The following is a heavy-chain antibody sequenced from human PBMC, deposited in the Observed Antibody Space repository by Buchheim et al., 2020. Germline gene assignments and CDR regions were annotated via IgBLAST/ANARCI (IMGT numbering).Heavy chain of an antibody. Sequence: QVQLLQSGGAVVQPGGSLRLSCAVSGFTMSHYGMHWVRHVPGKGLEWVAFISYDGRNTYYAYSVEGRFPISSDTSKNMLYLHMNSLTAEDTAVFYCARGLGEDFYDTAGYAGYWGQGSL. J-gene: IGHJ4*02. CDR3: ARGLGEDFYDTAGYAGY. V-gene: IGHV3-30*03. CDR2: ISYDGRNT. CDR1: GFTMSHYG. D-gene: IGHD3-22*01.